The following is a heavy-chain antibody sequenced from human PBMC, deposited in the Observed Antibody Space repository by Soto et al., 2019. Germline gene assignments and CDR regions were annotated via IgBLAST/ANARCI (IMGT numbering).Heavy chain of an antibody. V-gene: IGHV3-7*01. CDR3: ARDKAVDADAFDI. D-gene: IGHD2-15*01. CDR2: IKQDGSEK. J-gene: IGHJ3*02. Sequence: GGSLRLSCAASGFTFSSYWMSWVRQAPGKGLEWVANIKQDGSEKYYVDSVKGRFTISRDNAKNSLYLQMNSLRAEDTAVYYCARDKAVDADAFDIWGQGTMVTVSS. CDR1: GFTFSSYW.